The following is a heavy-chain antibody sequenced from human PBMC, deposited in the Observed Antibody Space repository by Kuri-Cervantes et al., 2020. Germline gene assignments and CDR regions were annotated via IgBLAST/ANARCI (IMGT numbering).Heavy chain of an antibody. CDR1: GFTFSGYA. V-gene: IGHV3-23*01. Sequence: GESLKISCAASGFTFSGYAMSWVRQAPGKGLEWVSVISDSGSKTHSADSVKGRFTISRDNAKNSLYLQMNSLRAEETAVYYCAREDGTMVRGLYYFDYWGQGTLVTVSS. CDR3: AREDGTMVRGLYYFDY. CDR2: ISDSGSKT. J-gene: IGHJ4*02. D-gene: IGHD3-10*01.